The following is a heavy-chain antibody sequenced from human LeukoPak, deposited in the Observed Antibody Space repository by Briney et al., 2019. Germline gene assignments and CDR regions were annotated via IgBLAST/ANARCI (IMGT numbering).Heavy chain of an antibody. CDR2: ISSRSIYI. CDR3: ARYDYVGGSYRHYFDY. V-gene: IGHV3-21*04. CDR1: GFTFSSYA. D-gene: IGHD3-16*02. J-gene: IGHJ4*02. Sequence: GGSLRLSCAASGFTFSSYAMSWVRQAPGKGLEWVSAISSRSIYIFYADSVKGRFTISRDNAKNSLYLQMNSLRAEDTAVYYCARYDYVGGSYRHYFDYWGQGTLVTVSS.